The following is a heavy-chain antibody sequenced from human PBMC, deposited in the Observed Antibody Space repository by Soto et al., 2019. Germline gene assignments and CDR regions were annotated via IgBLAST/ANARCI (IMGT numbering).Heavy chain of an antibody. Sequence: SSETLSVTCAFSVCSISSGYYWGWIRQPPGKGLEWIGSIYHSGSTYYNPSLKSRVTISVDTSKNQFSLKLSSVTAADTAVYYCARIPNLETKSIHWGQGTLVSVSS. CDR2: IYHSGST. V-gene: IGHV4-38-2*01. CDR3: ARIPNLETKSIH. J-gene: IGHJ4*02. CDR1: VCSISSGYY. D-gene: IGHD1-1*01.